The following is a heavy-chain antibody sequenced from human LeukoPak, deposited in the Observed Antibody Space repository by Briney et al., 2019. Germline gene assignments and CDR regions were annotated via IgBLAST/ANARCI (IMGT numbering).Heavy chain of an antibody. CDR3: TRSQIGVVVTANEYFQH. J-gene: IGHJ1*01. CDR2: IRSKAYGGTT. D-gene: IGHD2-21*02. Sequence: GGSLRLSCTASGFTFGDYAMSWFRQAPGKGLEWVGFIRSKAYGGTTENAASVKGRFTISRDDSKSIAYLQMNSLKTEDTAVYYCTRSQIGVVVTANEYFQHWGQGTLVTVSS. V-gene: IGHV3-49*03. CDR1: GFTFGDYA.